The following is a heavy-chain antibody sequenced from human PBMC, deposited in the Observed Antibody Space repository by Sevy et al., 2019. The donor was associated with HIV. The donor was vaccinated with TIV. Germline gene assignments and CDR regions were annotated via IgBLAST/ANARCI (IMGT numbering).Heavy chain of an antibody. CDR2: ISYDGSDK. V-gene: IGHV3-30-3*01. CDR3: ARPRANYVDHYFFYAMDV. J-gene: IGHJ6*02. Sequence: GGSLRLSCTASGFAFTNYYAMHWVRQAPGKGLEWEALISYDGSDKFYTDSVKGRFTITRDNFKNTLYLQMNGLTTEDTAVYYCARPRANYVDHYFFYAMDVWGQGTTVTVSS. D-gene: IGHD4-17*01. CDR1: GFAFTNYYA.